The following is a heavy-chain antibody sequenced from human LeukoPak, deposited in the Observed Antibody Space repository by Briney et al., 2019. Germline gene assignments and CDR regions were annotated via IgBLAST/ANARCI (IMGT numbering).Heavy chain of an antibody. V-gene: IGHV1-46*02. J-gene: IGHJ4*02. Sequence: ASVKVSCKASGFTFNNYHVHWVRQAPGQGPEWMGIIDPGGHGTTYAQRFQGRVTMTWEASTSTVYMELSSLRSDDTAVYYCARDNVMVAMRFDSWGQGTLVTVSS. CDR3: ARDNVMVAMRFDS. D-gene: IGHD2-2*01. CDR2: IDPGGHGT. CDR1: GFTFNNYH.